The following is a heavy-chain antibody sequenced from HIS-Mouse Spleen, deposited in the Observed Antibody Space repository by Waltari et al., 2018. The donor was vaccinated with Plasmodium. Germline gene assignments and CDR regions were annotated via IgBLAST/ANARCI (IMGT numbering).Heavy chain of an antibody. CDR1: GGSISSYY. V-gene: IGHV4-59*01. D-gene: IGHD6-6*01. CDR3: ARGGYSSSSYYFDY. CDR2: IYYSGST. J-gene: IGHJ4*02. Sequence: QVQLQESGPGLVKPSETLSLTCTVHGGSISSYYWSWLRQPPGKGLEWIAYIYYSGSTNYNPSLKSRVTISVDTSKNQFSLKLSSVTAADTAVFYCARGGYSSSSYYFDYWGQGTLVTVSS.